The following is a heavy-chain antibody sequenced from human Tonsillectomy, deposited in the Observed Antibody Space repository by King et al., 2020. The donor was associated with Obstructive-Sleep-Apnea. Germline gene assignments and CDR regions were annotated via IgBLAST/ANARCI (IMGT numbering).Heavy chain of an antibody. CDR2: IIPIFGPA. Sequence: HVQLVESGAEVKKPGSSVKVSCKASGGTFSSYAISCVRQAPGQGLEWMGGIIPIFGPANYAQKFQGRVTITADDSTSTADMGLGSLRSEDTAVYSGAALPLWSGELCPPDYWGQGTLVTVSS. D-gene: IGHD3-10*01. CDR1: GGTFSSYA. J-gene: IGHJ4*02. V-gene: IGHV1-69*01. CDR3: AALPLWSGELCPPDY.